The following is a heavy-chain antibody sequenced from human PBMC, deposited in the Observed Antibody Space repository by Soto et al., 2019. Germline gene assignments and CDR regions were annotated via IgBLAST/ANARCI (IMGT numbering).Heavy chain of an antibody. V-gene: IGHV1-8*01. CDR3: AISQGYCSGGSCYGSDAFDI. D-gene: IGHD2-15*01. J-gene: IGHJ3*02. CDR1: GYTFTSYD. Sequence: ASVKVSCKASGYTFTSYDINWVRQATGQGLEWMGWMNPNSGNTGYAQKFQGRVTMTRNTSISTAYMELSSLRSEDTAVYYCAISQGYCSGGSCYGSDAFDIWGQGTMVTVSS. CDR2: MNPNSGNT.